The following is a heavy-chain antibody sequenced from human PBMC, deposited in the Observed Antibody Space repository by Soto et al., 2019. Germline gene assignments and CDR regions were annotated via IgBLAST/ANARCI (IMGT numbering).Heavy chain of an antibody. CDR2: IYYSGST. CDR3: ARHLGLSSIAAAGQYFDY. V-gene: IGHV4-39*01. D-gene: IGHD6-13*01. Sequence: SETLSLTCTVSGGSISSSSYYWGWIRQPPGKGLEWIGSIYYSGSTYYNPSLKSRVTISVDTSKNQFSLKLSSVTAADTAVYYFARHLGLSSIAAAGQYFDYWGQGTLVTVSS. J-gene: IGHJ4*02. CDR1: GGSISSSSYY.